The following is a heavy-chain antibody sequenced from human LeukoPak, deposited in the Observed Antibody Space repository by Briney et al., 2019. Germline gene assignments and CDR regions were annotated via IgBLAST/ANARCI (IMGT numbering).Heavy chain of an antibody. Sequence: PGGSLGLSCAASGFTFSSYSMNWVRQAPGKGLEWVSYISSSSSYIYYVDSVKGRFTISRDNAKNSLYLQMNSLRAEDTAVYYCARNPPNRYCSSTSCCPFDYWGQGTLVTVPS. CDR1: GFTFSSYS. V-gene: IGHV3-21*01. D-gene: IGHD2-2*01. CDR3: ARNPPNRYCSSTSCCPFDY. J-gene: IGHJ4*02. CDR2: ISSSSSYI.